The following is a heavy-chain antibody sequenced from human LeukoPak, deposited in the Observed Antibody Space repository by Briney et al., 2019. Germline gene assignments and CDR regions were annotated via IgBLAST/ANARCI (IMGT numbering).Heavy chain of an antibody. CDR1: GFTFSSYG. J-gene: IGHJ4*02. D-gene: IGHD2-2*01. CDR2: IRYDGSNK. Sequence: GGSLRLSCAASGFTFSSYGMHWVRQAPGKGLEWVAFIRYDGSNKYYADSVKGRFTISRDNAKNSLYLQMNSLRAEDTAVYYCARLLQLLTDFDYWGQGTLVTVSS. V-gene: IGHV3-30*02. CDR3: ARLLQLLTDFDY.